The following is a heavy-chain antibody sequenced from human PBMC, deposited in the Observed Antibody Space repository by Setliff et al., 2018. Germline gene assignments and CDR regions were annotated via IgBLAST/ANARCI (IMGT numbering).Heavy chain of an antibody. CDR1: GGSISSGGYY. J-gene: IGHJ5*02. CDR2: IYYSGTT. CDR3: AREVGGNGGNSANWFDP. Sequence: SETLSLTCTVSGGSISSGGYYWSWIRQHPGKGLEWIGYIYYSGTTNYDPSLKSRVTMSVDTSKNQFSLKLSSVTAADTAVYYCAREVGGNGGNSANWFDPWGQGTLVTVPQ. D-gene: IGHD2-21*02. V-gene: IGHV4-61*08.